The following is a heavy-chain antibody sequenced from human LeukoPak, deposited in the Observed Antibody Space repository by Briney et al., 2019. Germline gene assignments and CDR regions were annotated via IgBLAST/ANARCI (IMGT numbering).Heavy chain of an antibody. J-gene: IGHJ4*02. CDR3: ARRDDSSGYHKIFDY. V-gene: IGHV4-34*01. D-gene: IGHD3-22*01. CDR2: IYYGENT. CDR1: GGSFSGYY. Sequence: SETLSLTCAVYGGSFSGYYWSWIRQPPGKGLEWIGNIYYGENTYYNPSHKSRVTISIDTSKNQFYLKLSSLTAADTAVYYCARRDDSSGYHKIFDYWGPGTLVTVSS.